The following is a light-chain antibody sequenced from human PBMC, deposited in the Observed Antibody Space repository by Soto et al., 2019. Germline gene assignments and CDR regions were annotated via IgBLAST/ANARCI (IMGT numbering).Light chain of an antibody. V-gene: IGKV1-5*03. J-gene: IGKJ2*01. CDR1: QSISSW. Sequence: DIQMTQSPSTLSASVGDRVTITCRASQSISSWLAWYQQKPGKAPKLLIYEASNLESGVPLRFSGSGSGTEFTLTSSSLQHDDFATYDCLQYTIYSPHTFGQGTKLEIK. CDR3: LQYTIYSPHT. CDR2: EAS.